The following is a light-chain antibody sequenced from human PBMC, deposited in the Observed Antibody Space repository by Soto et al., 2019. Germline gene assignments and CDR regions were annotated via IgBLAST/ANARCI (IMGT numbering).Light chain of an antibody. CDR1: QSVSSSF. J-gene: IGKJ1*01. CDR2: GAS. CDR3: QQYVSSPWA. Sequence: EIVLPQSPGTRSLSPGESATLSCRASQSVSSSFLAWYQQKAGQAPRLLIYGASRRATGIPDRFSGSGSGTDFTLTISRLEPEDFAVYYCQQYVSSPWAFGQGTKVEI. V-gene: IGKV3-20*01.